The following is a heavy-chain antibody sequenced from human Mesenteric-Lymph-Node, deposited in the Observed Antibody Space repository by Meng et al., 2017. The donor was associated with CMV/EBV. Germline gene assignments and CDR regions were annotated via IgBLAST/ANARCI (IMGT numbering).Heavy chain of an antibody. Sequence: SVKVSCKASGGTFSSYTISWVRQAPGQGLEWMGRIIPILGIANYAQKFQGRVTITADKSTSTAYMELSSLRSEDTAVYYCARGQGDHGHYYYGLDVWGQGTTVTVSS. CDR3: ARGQGDHGHYYYGLDV. CDR1: GGTFSSYT. J-gene: IGHJ6*02. D-gene: IGHD3-16*01. V-gene: IGHV1-69*02. CDR2: IIPILGIA.